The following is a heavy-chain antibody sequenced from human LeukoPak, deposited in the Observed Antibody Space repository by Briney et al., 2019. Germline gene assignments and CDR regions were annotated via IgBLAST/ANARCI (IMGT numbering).Heavy chain of an antibody. CDR3: ARGFGHCSSTSCYRGAFDI. V-gene: IGHV4-61*02. J-gene: IGHJ3*02. CDR2: IYTSGST. D-gene: IGHD2-2*01. CDR1: GGSISSGSYY. Sequence: SETLSLTCTVSGGSISSGSYYWSWIRQPAGKGLEWIGRIYTSGSTNYNPSLKSRVTISVDTSKNQFSLKLSSVAAADTAVYYCARGFGHCSSTSCYRGAFDIWGQGTMVTVSS.